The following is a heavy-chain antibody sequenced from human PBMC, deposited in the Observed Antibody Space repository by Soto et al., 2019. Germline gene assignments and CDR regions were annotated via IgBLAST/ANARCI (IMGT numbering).Heavy chain of an antibody. D-gene: IGHD2-15*01. V-gene: IGHV3-30-3*01. Sequence: PGGSLRLSCEASGFTFSDYAMHWVRQAPGRGLEWVALISYDGSNQYFPDSLKGRFTISRDNSKNTLYLEMNSLKPEDTAVYHCASATHGMFISFDYWGQGTLVTVSS. J-gene: IGHJ4*02. CDR1: GFTFSDYA. CDR2: ISYDGSNQ. CDR3: ASATHGMFISFDY.